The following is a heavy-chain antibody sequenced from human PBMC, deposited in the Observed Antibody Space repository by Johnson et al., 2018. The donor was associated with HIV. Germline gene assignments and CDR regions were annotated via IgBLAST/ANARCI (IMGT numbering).Heavy chain of an antibody. CDR2: IKSKTDGGTT. CDR3: TSEGAFYDAFDI. CDR1: GFIFSDYY. V-gene: IGHV3-15*01. Sequence: VQLVESGGGLVKPGGSLRLSCAASGFIFSDYYLTWVRQAPGKGLEWVGRIKSKTDGGTTDYAAPVKGRFTISRDDSKDTLYLQINSLKTEDTAVYYCTSEGAFYDAFDIWGQGAMVTVSS. D-gene: IGHD3-16*01. J-gene: IGHJ3*02.